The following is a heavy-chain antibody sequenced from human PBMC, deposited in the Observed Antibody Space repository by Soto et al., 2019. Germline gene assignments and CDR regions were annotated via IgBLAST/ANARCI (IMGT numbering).Heavy chain of an antibody. CDR1: GYTFTSYG. J-gene: IGHJ4*02. Sequence: ASVKVSCKASGYTFTSYGISWVRQAPGQGLEWMGLISAYNGNTNYAQKLQGRVTMTTDTSTSTAYMELRSLRSDDTAVYYFARALTYYYGSRSPNLDYWGQGTLVTVFS. CDR3: ARALTYYYGSRSPNLDY. V-gene: IGHV1-18*01. CDR2: ISAYNGNT. D-gene: IGHD3-10*01.